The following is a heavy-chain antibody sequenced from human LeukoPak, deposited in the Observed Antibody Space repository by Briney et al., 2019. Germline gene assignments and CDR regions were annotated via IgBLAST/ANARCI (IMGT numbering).Heavy chain of an antibody. CDR2: ISGSGDST. CDR1: GFTFSTYA. V-gene: IGHV3-23*01. J-gene: IGHJ5*02. D-gene: IGHD6-6*01. Sequence: PGGSLRLSCGASGFTFSTYAMNWVRQAPGKGLEWVSAISGSGDSTYYADSVKGRFTISRDNSKNTLYLQMNSLRAEDTALYYCAKARGYSSSSENNWFDPWGQGTLVTVSS. CDR3: AKARGYSSSSENNWFDP.